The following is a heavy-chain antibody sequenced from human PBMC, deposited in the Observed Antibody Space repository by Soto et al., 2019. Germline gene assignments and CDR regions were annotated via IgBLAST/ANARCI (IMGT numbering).Heavy chain of an antibody. CDR2: MNPNSGNT. CDR1: GYTFTSYD. CDR3: ARRPAQQWLEWVDGMDV. V-gene: IGHV1-8*01. Sequence: QVQLVQSGAEVKKPGASVKVSCKASGYTFTSYDINWVRQATGQGLEWMGWMNPNSGNTGYAQKFQGRVTMTRNTSISTAYMELSSLRSEDTAVYYCARRPAQQWLEWVDGMDVWGQGTTVTVSS. J-gene: IGHJ6*02. D-gene: IGHD6-19*01.